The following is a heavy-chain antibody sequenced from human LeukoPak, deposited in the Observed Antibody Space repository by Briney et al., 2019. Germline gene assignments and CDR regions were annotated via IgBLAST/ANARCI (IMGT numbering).Heavy chain of an antibody. J-gene: IGHJ3*02. CDR1: GFTFDDYG. CDR2: IYYSGST. D-gene: IGHD1-26*01. V-gene: IGHV4-59*01. CDR3: AREGARWEPSFSAFDI. Sequence: LRLSCAASGFTFDDYGMSWIRQPPGKGLEWIGYIYYSGSTSYNPSLKSRVTISVDTSKNQFSLKLSSVTAADTAVYYCAREGARWEPSFSAFDIWGQGTMVTVSS.